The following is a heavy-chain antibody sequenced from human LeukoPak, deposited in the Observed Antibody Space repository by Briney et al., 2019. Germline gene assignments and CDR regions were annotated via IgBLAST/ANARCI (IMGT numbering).Heavy chain of an antibody. CDR2: ISAYNGNT. CDR1: GYTFTGYG. D-gene: IGHD3-3*01. V-gene: IGHV1-18*01. CDR3: ASGAPSPSGYEFDY. Sequence: ASVKVSCKASGYTFTGYGISWVRQAPGQGLEWMGWISAYNGNTNYAQKLQGRVTMTTDTSTSTAYMELRSLRSDDTAVYYCASGAPSPSGYEFDYWGQGTLVTVSS. J-gene: IGHJ4*02.